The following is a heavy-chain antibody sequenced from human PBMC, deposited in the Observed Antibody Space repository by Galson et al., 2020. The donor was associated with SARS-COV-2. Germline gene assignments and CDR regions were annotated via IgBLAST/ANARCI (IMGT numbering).Heavy chain of an antibody. J-gene: IGHJ1*01. Sequence: ETSETLSLTCTVSGGSISSYYWSWIRQPPGKGLEWIGYIYYSGSTNYNPSLKSRVTISIDTSKNQFSLKLSSVTAADTAVYYCARHGAVGYQLLAEYFQHWGQGTTVTVSS. CDR3: ARHGAVGYQLLAEYFQH. CDR2: IYYSGST. V-gene: IGHV4-59*08. D-gene: IGHD2-2*01. CDR1: GGSISSYY.